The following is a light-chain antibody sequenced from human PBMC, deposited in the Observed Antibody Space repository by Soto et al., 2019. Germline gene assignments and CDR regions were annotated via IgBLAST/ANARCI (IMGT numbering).Light chain of an antibody. Sequence: DIQMTQSPSSLSASVGDRVTITCRASESVITYLNWYRQKPGKAPNLLIHTASTLESGVPTRFSGSGSGTDFTLTMSSLQPEDFGIYYCQQSYSNPPTFGGGTKVEI. CDR2: TAS. CDR1: ESVITY. CDR3: QQSYSNPPT. V-gene: IGKV1-39*01. J-gene: IGKJ4*01.